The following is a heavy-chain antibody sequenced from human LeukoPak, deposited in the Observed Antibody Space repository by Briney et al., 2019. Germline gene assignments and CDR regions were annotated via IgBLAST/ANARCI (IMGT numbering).Heavy chain of an antibody. CDR2: IYYSGST. J-gene: IGHJ4*02. V-gene: IGHV4-31*03. D-gene: IGHD3-3*01. CDR3: ARVSGGSPLEWLFYFDY. Sequence: SETLSLTCTVSGGSISSGGYYWSWIRQHPGKGLEWIGYIYYSGSTYYNPSLKSRVTISVDTSKNQFSLKLSSVTAADTAVYYCARVSGGSPLEWLFYFDYWGQGTLVTVSS. CDR1: GGSISSGGYY.